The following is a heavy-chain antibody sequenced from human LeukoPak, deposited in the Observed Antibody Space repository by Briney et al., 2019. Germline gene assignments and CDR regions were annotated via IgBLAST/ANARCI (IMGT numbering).Heavy chain of an antibody. V-gene: IGHV4-39*07. D-gene: IGHD6-19*01. CDR3: ARDSAVAGYYFGY. CDR1: GGSISSSYY. CDR2: IYYSGST. Sequence: SETLSLTCTVSGGSISSSYYWGWIRQPPGKGLEWIGSIYYSGSTYYNPSLKSRVTISVDTSKNQFSLKLSSVTAADTAVYYCARDSAVAGYYFGYWGQGTLVTVSS. J-gene: IGHJ4*02.